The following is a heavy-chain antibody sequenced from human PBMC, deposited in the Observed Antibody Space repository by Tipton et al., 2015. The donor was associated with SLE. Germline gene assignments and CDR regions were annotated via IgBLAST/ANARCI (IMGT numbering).Heavy chain of an antibody. J-gene: IGHJ5*02. CDR1: GGSISSYY. CDR3: ARHEWMFYSSSWYKSGWFDP. D-gene: IGHD6-13*01. Sequence: TLSLTCTVSGGSISSYYWSWIRQPPGKGLGWIGYIYYSGSTNYNPSLKSRVTISVDTSKNQFSLKLSSVTAADTAVYYCARHEWMFYSSSWYKSGWFDPWGQGTLVTVSS. V-gene: IGHV4-59*08. CDR2: IYYSGST.